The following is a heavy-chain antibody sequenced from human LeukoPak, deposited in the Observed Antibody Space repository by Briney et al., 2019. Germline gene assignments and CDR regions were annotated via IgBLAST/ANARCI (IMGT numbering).Heavy chain of an antibody. CDR3: AKVNARYYYGSGSYYYDYFDY. CDR2: INTDGSST. D-gene: IGHD3-10*01. J-gene: IGHJ4*02. CDR1: GFTFSSYW. Sequence: GGSLRLSCAASGFTFSSYWMHWVRQAPGKGLVWVSRINTDGSSTNYADSVKGRFTISRDNSKNTLYLQMNSLRAEDTAVYYCAKVNARYYYGSGSYYYDYFDYWGQGTLVTVSS. V-gene: IGHV3-74*01.